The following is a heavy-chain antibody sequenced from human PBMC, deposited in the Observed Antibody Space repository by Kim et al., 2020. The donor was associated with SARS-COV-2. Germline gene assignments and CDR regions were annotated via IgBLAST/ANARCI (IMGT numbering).Heavy chain of an antibody. D-gene: IGHD3-22*01. CDR3: AKGYYDSSGYNGFFDY. V-gene: IGHV3-30*04. CDR2: ISYDGSNK. CDR1: GFTFSSYD. J-gene: IGHJ4*03. Sequence: GGSLRLSCAASGFTFSSYDMHWVRQAPGKGLEWVAVISYDGSNKYYADSVKGRFTISRDNSKNTLYLQMNSLRDEDTAVYYCAKGYYDSSGYNGFFDYWG.